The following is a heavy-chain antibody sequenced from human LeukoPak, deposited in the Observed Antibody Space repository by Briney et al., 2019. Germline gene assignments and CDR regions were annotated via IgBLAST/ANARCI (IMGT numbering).Heavy chain of an antibody. V-gene: IGHV3-23*01. CDR1: GFTFSYYA. CDR3: ARDDSSSWYLDAFDI. D-gene: IGHD6-13*01. J-gene: IGHJ3*02. Sequence: GGSLRLSCAASGFTFSYYAMSWVRQAPGKGLEWVSGISGSGGSTYYADSVKGRFTISRDNSKNTLYLQMNSLRAEDTAVYYCARDDSSSWYLDAFDIWGQGTMVTVSS. CDR2: ISGSGGST.